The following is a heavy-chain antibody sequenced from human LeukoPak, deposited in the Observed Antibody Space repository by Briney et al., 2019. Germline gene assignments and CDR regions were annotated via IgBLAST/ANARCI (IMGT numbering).Heavy chain of an antibody. V-gene: IGHV4-38-2*02. D-gene: IGHD6-19*01. CDR2: IYHSGST. CDR3: ARAYVSGWFPFDY. CDR1: GYSISSGYY. J-gene: IGHJ4*02. Sequence: SETLSLTCTVSGYSISSGYYWGWIRQPPGKGLEWIGSIYHSGSTYYNPSLKSRVTISVDTSKNQFSLKLSSVTAADTAVYYCARAYVSGWFPFDYWGQGTLVTVSS.